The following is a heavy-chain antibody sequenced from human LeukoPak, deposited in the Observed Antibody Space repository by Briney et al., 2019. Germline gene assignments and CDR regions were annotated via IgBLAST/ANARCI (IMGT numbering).Heavy chain of an antibody. D-gene: IGHD4-11*01. V-gene: IGHV1-69-2*01. Sequence: GASVKVSCKASGYTFTDYYMHWVQQAPGKGLEWMGRVDPEDGETIYAEKFQGRVTITADTSTDTAYMELSSLRSEDTAVYYCATELPSEFTVTTPFDYWGQGTLVTVSS. CDR2: VDPEDGET. J-gene: IGHJ4*02. CDR3: ATELPSEFTVTTPFDY. CDR1: GYTFTDYY.